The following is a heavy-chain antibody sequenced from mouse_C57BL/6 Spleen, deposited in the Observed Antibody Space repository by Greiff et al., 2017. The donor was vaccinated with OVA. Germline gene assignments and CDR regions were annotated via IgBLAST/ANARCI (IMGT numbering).Heavy chain of an antibody. J-gene: IGHJ4*01. CDR2: INPSTGGT. D-gene: IGHD1-1*01. V-gene: IGHV1-42*01. CDR1: GYSFTGYY. CDR3: ARFYYGSDYAMDY. Sequence: VHVKQSGPELVKPGASVKISCKASGYSFTGYYMNWVKQSPEKSLEWIGEINPSTGGTTYNQKFKAKATLTVDKSSSTAYMQLKSLTSEDSAVYYCARFYYGSDYAMDYWGQGTSVTVSS.